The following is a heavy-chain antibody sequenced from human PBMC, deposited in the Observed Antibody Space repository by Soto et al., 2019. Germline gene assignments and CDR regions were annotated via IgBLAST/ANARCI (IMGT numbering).Heavy chain of an antibody. V-gene: IGHV1-2*02. CDR2: INPKSGGT. J-gene: IGHJ5*02. CDR3: AKDLTRQLAYWLDP. Sequence: ASVKVSCKASGDTFTANYIHWVRQAPGQGFEWMGWINPKSGGTNYPQKFQGRVTMTRDTSLSTVYMTLTSLTSDDTALYYCAKDLTRQLAYWLDPWGQGPQVTVSS. CDR1: GDTFTANY. D-gene: IGHD6-6*01.